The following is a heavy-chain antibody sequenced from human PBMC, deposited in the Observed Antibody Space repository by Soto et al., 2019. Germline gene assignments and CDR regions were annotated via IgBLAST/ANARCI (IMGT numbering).Heavy chain of an antibody. CDR3: ARGSKKGPYNWFDP. D-gene: IGHD6-6*01. CDR2: IIPIFGTA. Sequence: QVQLVQSGAEVKKPGSSVKVSCKASGGTFSSYAISWVRQAPGQGLEWMGGIIPIFGTANYAQKFQGRVTITADESTSTAYTELSSLRSEDTAVYYCARGSKKGPYNWFDPWCQGTLVTVSS. V-gene: IGHV1-69*01. J-gene: IGHJ5*02. CDR1: GGTFSSYA.